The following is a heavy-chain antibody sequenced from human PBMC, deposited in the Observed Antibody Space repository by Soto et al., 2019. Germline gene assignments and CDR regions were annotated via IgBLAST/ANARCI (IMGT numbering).Heavy chain of an antibody. CDR2: ISYDGTNR. Sequence: QVHLVESGGGVVQPGRSLRLSCAASGLTFSNYAMHWVRQAPGKGLEWVAFISYDGTNRCYPDSVKGRFTISRDNSKNTLYLQITSLKTEDTAVYYCARESSSTVTPGGGGSAKDYWGQGPLVTVSS. CDR1: GLTFSNYA. CDR3: ARESSSTVTPGGGGSAKDY. V-gene: IGHV3-30-3*01. J-gene: IGHJ4*02. D-gene: IGHD4-17*01.